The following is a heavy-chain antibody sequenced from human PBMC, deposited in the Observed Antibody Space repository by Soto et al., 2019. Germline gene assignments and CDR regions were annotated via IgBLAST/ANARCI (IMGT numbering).Heavy chain of an antibody. CDR1: GFTFSDYV. J-gene: IGHJ4*02. D-gene: IGHD4-17*01. Sequence: EVQLLESGGGLVQPGGSLRLSCATSGFTFSDYVMYWVRQAPGKGLQWVSAISGGGGSTFYADSVKGRFTISKDSSKDTLFLQMNSLTAEDTAVYYCAKVKGRWVGESVDYWGQGTLVTVSS. CDR3: AKVKGRWVGESVDY. CDR2: ISGGGGST. V-gene: IGHV3-23*01.